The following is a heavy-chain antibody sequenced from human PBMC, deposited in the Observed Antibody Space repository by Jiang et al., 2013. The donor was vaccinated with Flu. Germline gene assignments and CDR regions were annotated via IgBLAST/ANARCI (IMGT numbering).Heavy chain of an antibody. D-gene: IGHD5-24*01. Sequence: CTVSGGSISSSSYYWGWIRQPPGKGLEWIGSIYYSGSTYYNPSLKSRVTISVDTSKNQFSLKLSSVTAADTAVYYCARRDGRWLQFGGFDYWGQGTLVTVSS. CDR1: GGSISSSSYY. CDR3: ARRDGRWLQFGGFDY. V-gene: IGHV4-39*07. CDR2: IYYSGST. J-gene: IGHJ4*02.